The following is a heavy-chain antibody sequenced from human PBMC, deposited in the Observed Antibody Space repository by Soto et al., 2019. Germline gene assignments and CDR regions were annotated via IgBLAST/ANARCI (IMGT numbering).Heavy chain of an antibody. Sequence: QVQLQESGPGLVKPSETLSLTCAVSGASITHYYWNWIRQSPGKGLGWIVSFSSTGSTVYNPSLGSRVSISLDTSKNQFSLTLNSVTAADTAVYYCARGGASPYHNHEFDFWGQGTLVTVSS. CDR2: FSSTGST. CDR3: ARGGASPYHNHEFDF. V-gene: IGHV4-59*01. J-gene: IGHJ4*02. D-gene: IGHD2-2*01. CDR1: GASITHYY.